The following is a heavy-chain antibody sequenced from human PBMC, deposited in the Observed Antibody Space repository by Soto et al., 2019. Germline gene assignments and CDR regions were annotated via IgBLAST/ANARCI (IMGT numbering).Heavy chain of an antibody. Sequence: QVQLQESGPGLVKPSGTLSLTCAVSGDSVSSPYYWCWVRQPPGKGLEWIGEVFHTGTTSYNPSPRSRVTISMDKAINQFSLDLRSVTAAATAVYYCARSAGWYAIHAWGPGTLVIVSS. CDR1: GDSVSSPYY. V-gene: IGHV4-4*02. D-gene: IGHD6-19*01. J-gene: IGHJ5*02. CDR3: ARSAGWYAIHA. CDR2: VFHTGTT.